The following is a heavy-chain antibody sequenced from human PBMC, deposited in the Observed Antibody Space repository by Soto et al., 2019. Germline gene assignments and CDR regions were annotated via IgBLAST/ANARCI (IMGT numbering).Heavy chain of an antibody. CDR2: ISGSGGST. CDR3: AKDFEGATMRKVYYFDY. J-gene: IGHJ4*02. D-gene: IGHD1-26*01. Sequence: GGSLRLSCAASGFTFSSYAMSWVRQAPGKGLEWVSAISGSGGSTYYADSVKGRFTISRDNSKNTLYLQMNSLRAEDTAVYYCAKDFEGATMRKVYYFDYWGQGTLVTVSS. CDR1: GFTFSSYA. V-gene: IGHV3-23*01.